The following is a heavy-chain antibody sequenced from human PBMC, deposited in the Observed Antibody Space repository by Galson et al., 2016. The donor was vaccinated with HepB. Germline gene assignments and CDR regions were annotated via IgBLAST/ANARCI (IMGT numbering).Heavy chain of an antibody. CDR3: ARDVGATGGFDY. V-gene: IGHV3-23*01. Sequence: SLRLSCAASGFTFSTSAMSWVRQAPGQGLEWVSAISSTSHSTYYADSVRGRFTISRDTAKNSLFLQMNSLRGEDTAVYYCARDVGATGGFDYWGQGTLVTVSS. J-gene: IGHJ4*02. D-gene: IGHD1-26*01. CDR2: ISSTSHST. CDR1: GFTFSTSA.